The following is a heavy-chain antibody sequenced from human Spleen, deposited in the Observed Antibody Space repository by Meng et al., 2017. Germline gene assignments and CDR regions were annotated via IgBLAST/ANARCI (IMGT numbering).Heavy chain of an antibody. V-gene: IGHV4-34*01. J-gene: IGHJ4*02. Sequence: SETLSLTCAVYGGSFSGYYWGWIRQPPGKGLEWIGSIYYSGRTYYNPSLKSRLTMSVDTSRNQLSLKLSSVTAADTAVYYCARDGNAGYSSGSDYWGQGTLVTVSS. CDR3: ARDGNAGYSSGSDY. CDR2: IYYSGRT. D-gene: IGHD6-19*01. CDR1: GGSFSGYY.